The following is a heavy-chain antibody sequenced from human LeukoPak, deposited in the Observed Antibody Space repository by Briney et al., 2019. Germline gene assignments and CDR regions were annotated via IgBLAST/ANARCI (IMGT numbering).Heavy chain of an antibody. CDR3: AKESYFESRRGKGNFDY. Sequence: QSGGSLRLSCAASGFTFSSYAMHWVRQAPGKGLEWVAAISYDGSNKYYADSVKGRFTISRDNSKNRVYLQMNSLRVEDTAVYYCAKESYFESRRGKGNFDYWGQGTLVTVSS. J-gene: IGHJ4*02. CDR2: ISYDGSNK. CDR1: GFTFSSYA. V-gene: IGHV3-30*04. D-gene: IGHD1-26*01.